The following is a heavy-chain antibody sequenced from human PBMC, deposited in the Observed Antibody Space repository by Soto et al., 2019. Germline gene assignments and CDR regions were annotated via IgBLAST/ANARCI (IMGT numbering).Heavy chain of an antibody. Sequence: GGSLRLSCAASGFTFSSYCMHWVRQAPGKGLEWVAVISYDGSNKYYADSVKGRFTISRDNSKNTLYLQMNSLRAEDTAVYYCAKEPDGLLGWLLSSWGQGTLVTVSS. CDR3: AKEPDGLLGWLLSS. D-gene: IGHD3-3*01. V-gene: IGHV3-30*18. J-gene: IGHJ4*02. CDR2: ISYDGSNK. CDR1: GFTFSSYC.